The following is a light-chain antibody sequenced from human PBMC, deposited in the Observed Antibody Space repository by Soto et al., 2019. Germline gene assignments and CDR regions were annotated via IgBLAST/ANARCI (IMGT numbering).Light chain of an antibody. J-gene: IGKJ1*01. V-gene: IGKV1-5*03. CDR2: KAS. CDR1: RSISSW. Sequence: DIQMTQSPSTLSASVGDRVTITCRASRSISSWLAWYEQKPGKAPKLLLYKASSLESGVPSRLSGSGSGTEFTLTISSVQSDDFATYYCQQYNGFSTFGQGTKVE. CDR3: QQYNGFST.